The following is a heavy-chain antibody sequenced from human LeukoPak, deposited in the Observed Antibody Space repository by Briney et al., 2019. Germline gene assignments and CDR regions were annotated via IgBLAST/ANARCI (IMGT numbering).Heavy chain of an antibody. D-gene: IGHD3-9*01. V-gene: IGHV1-18*01. Sequence: ASVKVSCKASGYTFTSYGISWVRQAPGQGLEWMGWISAYNGHTKYAQKSQGRVTLTTDTSTSTAYMELRSLRSDDTAVYYCAKEPYDILTGFNDAFDIWGQGTMVTVSS. CDR3: AKEPYDILTGFNDAFDI. CDR1: GYTFTSYG. CDR2: ISAYNGHT. J-gene: IGHJ3*02.